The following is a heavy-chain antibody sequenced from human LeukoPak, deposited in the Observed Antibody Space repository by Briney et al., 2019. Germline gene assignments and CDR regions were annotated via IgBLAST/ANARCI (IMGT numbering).Heavy chain of an antibody. CDR3: ARDRYYYGSRRSFDY. Sequence: SETLSLTCTVSGGSISSYYWSWIRQPPGKGLEWIGYIYYSGSTKYNPSLKSRVTISVDTSKNQFSLKLSSVTAADTAVYYCARDRYYYGSRRSFDYWGQGTLVTVSS. CDR1: GGSISSYY. D-gene: IGHD3-10*01. CDR2: IYYSGST. V-gene: IGHV4-59*12. J-gene: IGHJ4*02.